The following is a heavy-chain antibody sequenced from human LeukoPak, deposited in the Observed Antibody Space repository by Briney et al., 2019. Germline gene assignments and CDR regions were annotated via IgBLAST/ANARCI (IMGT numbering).Heavy chain of an antibody. V-gene: IGHV4-30-4*01. J-gene: IGHJ4*02. CDR1: GGTISSGDYY. D-gene: IGHD6-19*01. CDR2: IYYTGST. CDR3: ARAVSGRFDY. Sequence: SETLSLTCTVSGGTISSGDYYWSWIRQPPGKGLEWIGYIYYTGSTYYNPSLKSRVTISVDTSKNQFSLKLSSVTAADTAVYYCARAVSGRFDYWGQGTLVTVSS.